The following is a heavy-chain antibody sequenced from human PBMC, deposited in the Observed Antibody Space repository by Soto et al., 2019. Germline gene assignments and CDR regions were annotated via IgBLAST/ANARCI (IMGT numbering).Heavy chain of an antibody. V-gene: IGHV3-53*01. CDR2: IYSGGST. CDR3: ARWVCSSTSCYAPDAFDI. CDR1: GFTVSSNY. Sequence: GGSLRLSCAASGFTVSSNYMSWVRQAPGKELERVAAIYSGGSTYYAASVKGRFTISRHNSKNTRYLQMNSLRAEDTAVYYCARWVCSSTSCYAPDAFDIWGKGTMVTVSS. J-gene: IGHJ3*02. D-gene: IGHD2-2*01.